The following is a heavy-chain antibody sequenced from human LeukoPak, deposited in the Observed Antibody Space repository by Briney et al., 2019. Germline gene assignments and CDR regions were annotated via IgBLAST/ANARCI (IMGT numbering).Heavy chain of an antibody. V-gene: IGHV4-4*07. CDR2: IYSTGST. D-gene: IGHD6-13*01. J-gene: IGHJ4*02. CDR3: ARQIASAGTAGFDF. Sequence: SETLSLTCTVSGGSISNYYWSWIRQPAGKGLEWIGRIYSTGSTNYTPSLKSRVTMSVDTSKNQFSLGLRSVTAADTAVYYCARQIASAGTAGFDFWGQGALVTVSS. CDR1: GGSISNYY.